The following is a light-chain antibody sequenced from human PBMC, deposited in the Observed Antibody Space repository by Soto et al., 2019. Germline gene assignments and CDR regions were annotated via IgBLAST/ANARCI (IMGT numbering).Light chain of an antibody. Sequence: QSVLAQPASVSASPGQSITIHCTGTSXDVGSYNLVSWFQQHPGKVPKLLIYEGTKRPSGLSDRFSGSKSGTTASLTISGLQAEDEAHYYCYSYAGENLYVFGTGTKVTGL. V-gene: IGLV2-23*01. CDR1: SXDVGSYNL. J-gene: IGLJ1*01. CDR3: YSYAGENLYV. CDR2: EGT.